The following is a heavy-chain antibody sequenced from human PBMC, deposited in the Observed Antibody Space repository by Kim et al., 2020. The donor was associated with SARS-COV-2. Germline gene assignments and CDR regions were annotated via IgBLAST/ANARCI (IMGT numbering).Heavy chain of an antibody. D-gene: IGHD3-10*01. Sequence: SETLSLTCTVSGGSISSSSYYWGWIRQPPGKGLEWIGSIYYSGSTYYNPSLKSRVTISVDTSKNQFSLKLSSVTAADTAVYYCARQKDRSGSHGMDVWGQGTTVTVSS. CDR1: GGSISSSSYY. V-gene: IGHV4-39*01. CDR3: ARQKDRSGSHGMDV. J-gene: IGHJ6*02. CDR2: IYYSGST.